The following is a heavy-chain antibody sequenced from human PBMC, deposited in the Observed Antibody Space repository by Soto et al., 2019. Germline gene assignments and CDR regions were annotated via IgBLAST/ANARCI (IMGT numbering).Heavy chain of an antibody. V-gene: IGHV3-15*01. CDR1: GFTFSNAW. Sequence: PGGSLRLSCAASGFTFSNAWMSWVRQAPGKGQEWVGRIKSKTDDGTTDYAAPVKGRFTISRDDSKNTLYLQMNSLKTEDTAVNYCTTDGGDGCYGSCDDRALRYVDVCGKGNTFTVSS. J-gene: IGHJ6*03. CDR3: TTDGGDGCYGSCDDRALRYVDV. CDR2: IKSKTDDGTT. D-gene: IGHD2-15*01.